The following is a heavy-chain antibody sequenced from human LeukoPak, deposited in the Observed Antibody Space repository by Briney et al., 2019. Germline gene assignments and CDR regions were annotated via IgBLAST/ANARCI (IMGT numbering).Heavy chain of an antibody. CDR2: ISTYNGNT. V-gene: IGHV1-18*01. J-gene: IGHJ6*03. CDR3: ARDLHRVVVRGVPHYYYYMDV. D-gene: IGHD3-10*01. Sequence: GASVKVSCKASGYTFTSYGISWVRQAPGQGLEWMGWISTYNGNTNYVQKLLGRVTMTTDTSTSTAYMELRSLRSDDTAVYYCARDLHRVVVRGVPHYYYYMDVWGKGTTVTISS. CDR1: GYTFTSYG.